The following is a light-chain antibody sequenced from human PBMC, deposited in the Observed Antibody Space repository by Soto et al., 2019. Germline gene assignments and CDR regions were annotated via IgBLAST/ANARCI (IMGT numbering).Light chain of an antibody. CDR2: DAS. CDR3: QQNHDWPLT. CDR1: QSVSSY. V-gene: IGKV3-11*01. J-gene: IGKJ4*01. Sequence: EVVLTQSPATLSLSPGERATLSCRASQSVSSYLAWYQQKPGQAPRLLIYDASNRATGIPARFSGSGSGTDFTLTISSLEPEDFAVYYCQQNHDWPLTFGGGTKVEIK.